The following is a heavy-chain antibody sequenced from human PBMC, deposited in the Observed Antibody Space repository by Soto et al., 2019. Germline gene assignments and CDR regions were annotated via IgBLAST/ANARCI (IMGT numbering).Heavy chain of an antibody. CDR1: GYTLTELS. J-gene: IGHJ5*02. CDR2: FDPEDGET. V-gene: IGHV1-24*01. D-gene: IGHD2-2*01. CDR3: ATSACSSTSCYLDWFDP. Sequence: GASVKVSCKVSGYTLTELSMHWVRQAPGKGLEWMGGFDPEDGETIYAQKFQGRATMTEDTSTDTAYMELSSLRSEDTAVYYCATSACSSTSCYLDWFDPWGQGTLVTVSS.